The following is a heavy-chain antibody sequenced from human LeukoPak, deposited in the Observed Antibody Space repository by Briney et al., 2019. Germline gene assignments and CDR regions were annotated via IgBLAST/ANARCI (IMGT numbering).Heavy chain of an antibody. CDR1: GFTFSSYG. D-gene: IGHD2-15*01. CDR3: AKDHWPYCSGGSCPNWFDP. J-gene: IGHJ5*02. V-gene: IGHV3-30*02. CDR2: TRYDGSDK. Sequence: PGGSLRLSCAASGFTFSSYGMHWVRQAPDKGLEWVAFTRYDGSDKYYVDSVKGRFTISRDNSKNTLYLQMNSLRAEDTAVYYCAKDHWPYCSGGSCPNWFDPWGQGTLVTVSS.